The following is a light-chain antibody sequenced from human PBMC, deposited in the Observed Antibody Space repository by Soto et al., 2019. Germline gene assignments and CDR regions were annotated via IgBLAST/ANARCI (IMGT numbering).Light chain of an antibody. J-gene: IGKJ3*01. CDR3: KQYATTPFT. CDR2: GAS. CDR1: QTVISNY. Sequence: EIVLTQSPGTLSLSPGERATLSCRASQTVISNYLAWYQQKPGQAPRLLIYGASSRATGIPDRFSGSGSGADFTLTISRLEPEDCAVYYCKQYATTPFTFGPGTKVDIK. V-gene: IGKV3-20*01.